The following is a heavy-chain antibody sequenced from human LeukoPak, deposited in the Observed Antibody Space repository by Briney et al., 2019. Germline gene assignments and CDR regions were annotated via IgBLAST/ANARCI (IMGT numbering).Heavy chain of an antibody. V-gene: IGHV3-30*18. J-gene: IGHJ1*01. CDR2: ISYDASTK. Sequence: PGGSLRLSCAASGFTFSNYGMQWVRQAPGKGLEWVAVISYDASTKYYADSVKGRLTISRDNSKSTLYLQMSSLKAEDTAVYYCAKESGIRSYGAYFPHWGQGTLVTVSS. D-gene: IGHD4-17*01. CDR1: GFTFSNYG. CDR3: AKESGIRSYGAYFPH.